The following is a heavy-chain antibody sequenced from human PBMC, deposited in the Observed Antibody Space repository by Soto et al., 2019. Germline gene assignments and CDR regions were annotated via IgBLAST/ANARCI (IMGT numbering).Heavy chain of an antibody. J-gene: IGHJ3*02. CDR1: GDSFTSYW. V-gene: IGHV5-51*01. CDR3: ASRKITSDAFDI. Sequence: GESLKISCNGSGDSFTSYWIGWVRQMPGKGLEWMGIIYPRDSDTRYRPSFQGQVTISADKSISTAYLQWSSLKASDSAVYYCASRKITSDAFDIWGQGTMVTVS. CDR2: IYPRDSDT.